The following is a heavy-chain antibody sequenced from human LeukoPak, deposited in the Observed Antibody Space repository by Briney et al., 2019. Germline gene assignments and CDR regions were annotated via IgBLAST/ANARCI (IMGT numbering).Heavy chain of an antibody. Sequence: SDTLSLTCAVYGGSFSGYYWRWIRQPPGKGLEWMGEINHSGSTNYNPSLKRRVTISVDTSKNQFALKLSTVTAADTAVYYCARLSDNNWFDPWGQGTLVTVSS. CDR3: ARLSDNNWFDP. J-gene: IGHJ5*02. CDR2: INHSGST. CDR1: GGSFSGYY. V-gene: IGHV4-34*01. D-gene: IGHD2-15*01.